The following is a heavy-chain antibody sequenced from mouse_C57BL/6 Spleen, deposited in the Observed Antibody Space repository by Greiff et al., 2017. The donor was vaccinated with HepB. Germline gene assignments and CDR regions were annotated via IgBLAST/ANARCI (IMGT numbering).Heavy chain of an antibody. V-gene: IGHV1-81*01. Sequence: QVQLKESGAELARPGASVKLSCKASGYTFTSYGISWVKQRTGQGLEWIGEIYPRSGNTYYNEKFKGKATLTADKSSSTAYMELRSLTSEDSAVYVCARGGYDGAWFAYWGQGTLVTVSA. CDR3: ARGGYDGAWFAY. D-gene: IGHD2-2*01. J-gene: IGHJ3*01. CDR1: GYTFTSYG. CDR2: IYPRSGNT.